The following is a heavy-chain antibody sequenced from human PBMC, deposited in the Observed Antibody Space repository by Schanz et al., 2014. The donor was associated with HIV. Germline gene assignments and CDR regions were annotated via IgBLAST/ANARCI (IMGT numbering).Heavy chain of an antibody. V-gene: IGHV3-9*01. CDR2: ISWNSGSI. J-gene: IGHJ6*02. Sequence: EVQLVESGGDLVQPGRSLRLSCAASGFTFDDYAMHWVRQVPGKGLEWVSGISWNSGSIGYGDSVKGRFTISRDNAKNSLYMQMNSLRGDDTALYYCAKAYSTSRPYSMDIWGQGTTVTVSS. CDR1: GFTFDDYA. D-gene: IGHD6-6*01. CDR3: AKAYSTSRPYSMDI.